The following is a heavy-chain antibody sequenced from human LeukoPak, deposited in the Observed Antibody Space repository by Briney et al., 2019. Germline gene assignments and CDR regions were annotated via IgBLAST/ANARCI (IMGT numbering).Heavy chain of an antibody. CDR3: ARGYYDSSGYLNYFDY. D-gene: IGHD3-22*01. CDR1: GFTFSSYS. CDR2: ISSSSSYI. Sequence: GGSLRLSCAAPGFTFSSYSMNWVRQAPGKGLEWVSSISSSSSYIYYADSVKGRFTISRDNAKNSLYLQMNSLRAEDTAVYYCARGYYDSSGYLNYFDYWGQGTLVTVSS. J-gene: IGHJ4*02. V-gene: IGHV3-21*01.